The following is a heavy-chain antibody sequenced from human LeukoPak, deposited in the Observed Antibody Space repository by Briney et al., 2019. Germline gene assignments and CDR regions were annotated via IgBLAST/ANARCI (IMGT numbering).Heavy chain of an antibody. J-gene: IGHJ4*02. D-gene: IGHD6-19*01. Sequence: GESLKISCRGSGYSFTSYWIGWVRQMPGKGLEWMGIIYPGDSDTRYSPSFQGQVTISADKSISTAYLQWSSLKASDTAVYYCARVNTGSGWYNDYRGQGTLVTVSS. CDR2: IYPGDSDT. V-gene: IGHV5-51*01. CDR3: ARVNTGSGWYNDY. CDR1: GYSFTSYW.